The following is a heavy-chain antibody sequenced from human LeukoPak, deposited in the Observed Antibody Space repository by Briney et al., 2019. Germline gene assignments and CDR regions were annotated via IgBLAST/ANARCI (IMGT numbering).Heavy chain of an antibody. Sequence: GGSLRLSCAASGFTFSSYWMHWDRQAPGKGLVWVLRINSDGSSTSYADSVKGRFTISRDNAKNTLYLQMNSLRAEDTAVYYCARGLGITMVRGVIITQGMDVWGQGTTVTVSS. J-gene: IGHJ6*02. D-gene: IGHD3-10*01. V-gene: IGHV3-74*01. CDR2: INSDGSST. CDR3: ARGLGITMVRGVIITQGMDV. CDR1: GFTFSSYW.